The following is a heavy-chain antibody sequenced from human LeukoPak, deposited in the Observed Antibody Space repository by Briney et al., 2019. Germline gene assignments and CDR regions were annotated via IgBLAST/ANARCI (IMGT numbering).Heavy chain of an antibody. J-gene: IGHJ4*02. CDR1: GGSFSAYY. Sequence: SETLSLTCAVYGGSFSAYYWSWIRQPPGKGLEWIGVINHSGSTNYNPSLKSRVTISVDTSKNQFSLKLSSVTAADTAVYYCARGSLAAAAPFDYWGQGTLVTVSS. D-gene: IGHD6-13*01. CDR2: INHSGST. V-gene: IGHV4-34*01. CDR3: ARGSLAAAAPFDY.